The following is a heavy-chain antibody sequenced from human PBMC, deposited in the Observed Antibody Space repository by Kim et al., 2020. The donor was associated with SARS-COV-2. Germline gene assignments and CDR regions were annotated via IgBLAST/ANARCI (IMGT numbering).Heavy chain of an antibody. Sequence: SVKGRFTISRDISKNTLYLQMNSLRVEDTAVYYCAKDTGGHYYFYYGIDVWGQGTTVTVSS. CDR3: AKDTGGHYYFYYGIDV. J-gene: IGHJ6*02. D-gene: IGHD3-16*01. V-gene: IGHV3-33*06.